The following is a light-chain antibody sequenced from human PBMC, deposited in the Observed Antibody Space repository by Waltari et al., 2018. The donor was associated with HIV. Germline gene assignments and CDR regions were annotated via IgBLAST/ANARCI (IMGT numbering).Light chain of an antibody. Sequence: QSALTQPASVSGSPGQSITLSCTGATSDVGAYDFAVWYQQHPCKVPKLIIYEVTNRPSGVSNRFSGSKSGITASLTISGLQTEDEADYYCSSYTNINTVVFGGGTKLTVL. CDR1: TSDVGAYDF. J-gene: IGLJ2*01. CDR2: EVT. CDR3: SSYTNINTVV. V-gene: IGLV2-14*01.